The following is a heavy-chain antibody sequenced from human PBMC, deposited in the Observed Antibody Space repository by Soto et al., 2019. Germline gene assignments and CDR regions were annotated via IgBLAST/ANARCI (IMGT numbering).Heavy chain of an antibody. CDR1: GFTFRSYG. V-gene: IGHV3-33*01. CDR3: ARDIWYARSGNWYFDL. D-gene: IGHD3-10*01. J-gene: IGHJ2*01. Sequence: QVQLVESGGGVVQPGRSLRLSCVASGFTFRSYGMHWVRQAPGKGLEWVALIWYDGSNTLYADSVKGRFTLSRDNSKNTLYLEMNSLRAEDTAMYYCARDIWYARSGNWYFDLWGRGTLVTVSA. CDR2: IWYDGSNT.